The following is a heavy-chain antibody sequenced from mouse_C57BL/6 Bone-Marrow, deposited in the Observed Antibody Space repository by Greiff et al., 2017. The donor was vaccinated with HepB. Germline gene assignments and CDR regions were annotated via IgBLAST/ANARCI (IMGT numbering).Heavy chain of an antibody. D-gene: IGHD5-1*01. CDR3: TTWLPYPFAY. V-gene: IGHV14-4*01. J-gene: IGHJ3*01. Sequence: VQLQQSGAELVRPGASVKLSCTASGFTIKDDYMHWVKQRPEQGLEWIGWIDPENGDTEYASKFQGKATITADTSSNTAYLQLSSLTSEDTAVYYWTTWLPYPFAYWGQGTLVTVSA. CDR2: IDPENGDT. CDR1: GFTIKDDY.